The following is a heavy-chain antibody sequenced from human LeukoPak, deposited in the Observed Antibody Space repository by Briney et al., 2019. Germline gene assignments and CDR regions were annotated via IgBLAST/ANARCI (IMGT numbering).Heavy chain of an antibody. CDR2: ISAHNGNT. D-gene: IGHD6-13*01. CDR1: GYSFSSYG. V-gene: IGHV1-18*01. CDR3: ARGGWQQLALDY. Sequence: ASVKVSCKASGYSFSSYGISWVRQAPGQGLEWMGWISAHNGNTNYAQKLQGRVTMTTDTSTSTAYMELRSLRSDDTAVYYCARGGWQQLALDYWGQGTLVTVSS. J-gene: IGHJ4*02.